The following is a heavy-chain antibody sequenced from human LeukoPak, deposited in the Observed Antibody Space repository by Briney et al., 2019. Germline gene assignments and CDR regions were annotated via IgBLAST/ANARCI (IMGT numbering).Heavy chain of an antibody. CDR2: IEADGSKK. J-gene: IGHJ3*02. Sequence: GRSLRLSCAASGFTFSSYAMHWVRQAPGKGLEWVANIEADGSKKYYVDSLKGRFTISRDNAKNSLYLQMNSLRAEDTAVYYCARDSTPYDNSDYYDAFDIWGQGTMVTVSS. V-gene: IGHV3-7*01. D-gene: IGHD3-22*01. CDR1: GFTFSSYA. CDR3: ARDSTPYDNSDYYDAFDI.